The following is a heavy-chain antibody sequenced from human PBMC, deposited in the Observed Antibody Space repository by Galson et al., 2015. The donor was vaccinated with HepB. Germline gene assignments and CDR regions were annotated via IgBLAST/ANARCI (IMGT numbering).Heavy chain of an antibody. CDR1: GFTFSSYW. Sequence: SLRLSCAASGFTFSSYWMSWVRQAPGKGLEWVSAISGSGGSTYYADSVKGRFTISRDNSKNTLYLQMNSLIAADTAVYFCANCLTRDMSDFNYWGQGILVTVSS. V-gene: IGHV3-23*01. CDR2: ISGSGGST. D-gene: IGHD7-27*01. CDR3: ANCLTRDMSDFNY. J-gene: IGHJ4*02.